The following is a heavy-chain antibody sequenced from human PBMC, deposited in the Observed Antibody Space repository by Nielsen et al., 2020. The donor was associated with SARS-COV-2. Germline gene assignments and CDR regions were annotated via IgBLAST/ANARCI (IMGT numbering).Heavy chain of an antibody. CDR2: IFSNDEK. J-gene: IGHJ3*02. D-gene: IGHD3-22*01. Sequence: WIRQPPGKALEWLAHIFSNDEKSYSTSLKSRLTISKDTSKSQVVLTMTNMDPVDTATYYCARIHFNYYDSSGYYHAFDTWGQGTMVTVSS. CDR3: ARIHFNYYDSSGYYHAFDT. V-gene: IGHV2-26*01.